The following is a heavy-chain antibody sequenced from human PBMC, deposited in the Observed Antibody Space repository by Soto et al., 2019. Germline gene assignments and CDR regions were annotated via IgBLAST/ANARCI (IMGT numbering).Heavy chain of an antibody. V-gene: IGHV3-33*01. CDR3: ARDDEYDDNGLDY. D-gene: IGHD1-1*01. J-gene: IGHJ4*02. CDR1: GFLFSRFG. Sequence: QVQLVESGGGVVQPGTSLRLSCAASGFLFSRFGMHWVRQAPGKGLEWVAVIVNRGGRKDYADSVRGRFTISRDNSRNTLFLEMSSLRVEDTAIYYCARDDEYDDNGLDYWGQGTLVTVSS. CDR2: IVNRGGRK.